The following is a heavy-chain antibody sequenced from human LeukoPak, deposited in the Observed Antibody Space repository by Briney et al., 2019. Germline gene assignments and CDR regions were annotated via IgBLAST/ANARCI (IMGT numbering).Heavy chain of an antibody. D-gene: IGHD2-15*01. CDR3: TRWARYCSSGSCYSWFDP. Sequence: GGSLRLSCVASGFTFSSYWMSWVRQAPAKGLEWVANMKIEGSEEYYVDSVKGRFTISRDNAKNSLYLQMNSLRVDDTAVYYCTRWARYCSSGSCYSWFDPWGQGTLVTVSS. V-gene: IGHV3-7*01. J-gene: IGHJ5*02. CDR1: GFTFSSYW. CDR2: MKIEGSEE.